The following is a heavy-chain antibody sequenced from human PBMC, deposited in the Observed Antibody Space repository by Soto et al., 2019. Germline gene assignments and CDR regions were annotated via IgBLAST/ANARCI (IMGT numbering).Heavy chain of an antibody. V-gene: IGHV3-7*01. Sequence: PGGSLRLSCAASGFTFSSYWMSWVRQAPGKGLEWVANIKQDGSEKYYVDSVKGRFTISRDNAKNSLYLQMNSLRAEDTAVYYCARDVREPSSGWYPVRYYYYYMDVWGKGTTVTVSS. D-gene: IGHD6-19*01. CDR3: ARDVREPSSGWYPVRYYYYYMDV. CDR2: IKQDGSEK. J-gene: IGHJ6*03. CDR1: GFTFSSYW.